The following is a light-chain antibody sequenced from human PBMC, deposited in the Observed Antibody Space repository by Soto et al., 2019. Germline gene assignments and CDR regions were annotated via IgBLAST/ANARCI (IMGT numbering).Light chain of an antibody. J-gene: IGLJ1*01. CDR2: EVS. Sequence: ALTQPASVSGSPGQSITISCTGTSSDVGGYNYVSWYQQHPGKAPKLMICEVSNRPSGVSNRFSGSKSGNTASLTISGLQAEDEADYYCSSYTSSSTLVFGTGTKLTVL. CDR3: SSYTSSSTLV. V-gene: IGLV2-14*01. CDR1: SSDVGGYNY.